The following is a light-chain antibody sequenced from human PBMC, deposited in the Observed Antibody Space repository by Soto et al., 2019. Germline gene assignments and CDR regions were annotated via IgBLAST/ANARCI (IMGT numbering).Light chain of an antibody. CDR3: GSWDSSLSAYV. J-gene: IGLJ1*01. Sequence: QSVLTQPASVSGSPGQWITISCAGTNSDVGNYNLVSWYQHHPGKAPRLIIYAVSKRPSGISDRFSGSKSGTSATLGITGFQTGDEADYYCGSWDSSLSAYVFGTGTKVTVL. CDR1: NSDVGNYNL. V-gene: IGLV2-14*02. CDR2: AVS.